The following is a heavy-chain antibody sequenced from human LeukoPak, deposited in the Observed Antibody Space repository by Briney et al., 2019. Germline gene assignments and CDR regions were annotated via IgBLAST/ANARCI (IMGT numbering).Heavy chain of an antibody. CDR2: ISSSSYI. CDR3: ASTLVSVVVPAATPLYGMDV. CDR1: GFTLSSYS. J-gene: IGHJ6*02. Sequence: GGSLTLSCAASGFTLSSYSMNWVRQAPGKGLEWVSSISSSSYIYYADSVKGRFTISRDNAKNSLYLQMNSLRAEDTAVYYCASTLVSVVVPAATPLYGMDVWGQGTTVTVSS. V-gene: IGHV3-21*01. D-gene: IGHD2-2*03.